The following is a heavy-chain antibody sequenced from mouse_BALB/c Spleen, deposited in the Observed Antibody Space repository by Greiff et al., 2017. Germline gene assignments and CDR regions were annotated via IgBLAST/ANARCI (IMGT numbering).Heavy chain of an antibody. CDR3: TRSYYGGYFDY. CDR2: IDPSDSYT. CDR1: GYTFTSYL. J-gene: IGHJ2*01. D-gene: IGHD1-2*01. Sequence: QVQLQQPGAELVKPGASVKMSCKASGYTFTSYLMHWVKQRPGQGLEWIGVIDPSDSYTSYNQKFKGKATLTVDTSSSTAYMQLSSLTSEDSAVYYCTRSYYGGYFDYWGQGTTLTVSS. V-gene: IGHV1S127*01.